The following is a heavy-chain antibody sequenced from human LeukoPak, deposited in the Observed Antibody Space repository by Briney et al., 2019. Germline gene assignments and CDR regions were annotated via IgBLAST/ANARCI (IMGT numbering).Heavy chain of an antibody. CDR2: ISTTTGYI. J-gene: IGHJ4*02. D-gene: IGHD3-22*01. CDR3: ARDLRDEADYFDSGGDFYFDY. Sequence: GGSLRLSCAASGFNFDSYSMNWVRQAPGKGLQWVSSISTTTGYIYYADSVKGRFTISRDNAKNSLYLQMNSLRAEDTAVYYCARDLRDEADYFDSGGDFYFDYWGQGTLVTVSS. CDR1: GFNFDSYS. V-gene: IGHV3-21*01.